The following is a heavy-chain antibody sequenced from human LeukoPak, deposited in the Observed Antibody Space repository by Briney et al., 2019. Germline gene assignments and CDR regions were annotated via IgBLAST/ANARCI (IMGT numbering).Heavy chain of an antibody. CDR2: INRSGST. V-gene: IGHV4-34*01. CDR1: GGSISSYY. CDR3: ARGPVLVPGDYYYYMDV. D-gene: IGHD2-2*01. J-gene: IGHJ6*03. Sequence: SETLSLTCTVSGGSISSYYWSWIRQPPGKGLEWIGEINRSGSTNYNPSLKSRVTISVDTSKNQFSLQLSSVTAADTAVYYCARGPVLVPGDYYYYMDVWGKGTTVTVSS.